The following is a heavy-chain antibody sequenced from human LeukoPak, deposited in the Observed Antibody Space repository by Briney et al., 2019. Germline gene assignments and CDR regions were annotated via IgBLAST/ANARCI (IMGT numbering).Heavy chain of an antibody. CDR3: ARVPADMTNVMVDAFDI. Sequence: SETLSLTCAVSGGSISSSNWWSWVRQPPGKGLEWIGEIYHSGSTNYNPSLKSRVTISVDKSKNQFSLKLSSVTAADTAVYYCARVPADMTNVMVDAFDIWGHGKMVTVSS. D-gene: IGHD2-2*01. J-gene: IGHJ3*02. V-gene: IGHV4-4*02. CDR2: IYHSGST. CDR1: GGSISSSNW.